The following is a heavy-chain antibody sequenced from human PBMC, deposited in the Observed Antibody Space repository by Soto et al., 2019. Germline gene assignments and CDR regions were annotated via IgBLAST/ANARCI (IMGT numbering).Heavy chain of an antibody. V-gene: IGHV4-59*01. CDR3: ARGSAVPTRRWMDV. CDR1: GGTISTYY. D-gene: IGHD4-4*01. CDR2: IYYSGST. Sequence: QVRLQESGPGLVKPSETLSLTCTVSGGTISTYYWNWIRQPPGRGLEWIGYIYYSGSTNYNPSLRGRDILSVDTSKSWFSLRLDSVTAADTAVYYCARGSAVPTRRWMDVWGQGTTVTVSS. J-gene: IGHJ6*02.